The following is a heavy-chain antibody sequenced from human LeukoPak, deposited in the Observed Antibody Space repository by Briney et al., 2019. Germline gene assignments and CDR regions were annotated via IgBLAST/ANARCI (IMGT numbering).Heavy chain of an antibody. CDR2: INPNSGGT. CDR1: GYTFTGYY. CDR3: AREAYCSSTSCYDLIGYYYGMDV. J-gene: IGHJ6*02. V-gene: IGHV1-2*02. D-gene: IGHD2-2*01. Sequence: ASVKVSCKASGYTFTGYYMHWVRHAPGQGLEWMGWINPNSGGTNYAQKFQGRVTTTRDTTISTTYMEQGRLRSDDTAVYYCAREAYCSSTSCYDLIGYYYGMDVWGQGTTVTVSS.